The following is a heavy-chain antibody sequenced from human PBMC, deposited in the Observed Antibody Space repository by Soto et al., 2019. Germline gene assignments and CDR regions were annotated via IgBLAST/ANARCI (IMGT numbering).Heavy chain of an antibody. V-gene: IGHV1-8*01. CDR1: GYTFTSYD. CDR2: MNPNSGNT. D-gene: IGHD2-15*01. CDR3: ARGVDIVVVVAATSWYFDL. J-gene: IGHJ2*01. Sequence: GASVKVSCKASGYTFTSYDINWVRQATGQGLEWMGWMNPNSGNTGYAQKFQGRVTMTRNTSISTAYMELSSLRSEDTAVYYCARGVDIVVVVAATSWYFDLWGRGTLVTVYS.